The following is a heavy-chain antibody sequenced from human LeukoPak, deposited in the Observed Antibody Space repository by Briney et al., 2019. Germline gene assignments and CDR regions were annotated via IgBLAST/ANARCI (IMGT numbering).Heavy chain of an antibody. CDR3: AKGTGGDYVPWVDY. CDR2: IAFDGTSK. CDR1: GFTFSSYG. J-gene: IGHJ4*02. V-gene: IGHV3-30*18. D-gene: IGHD4-17*01. Sequence: PGGSLRLSCAASGFTFSSYGMHWVRQAPGKGLEWVAVIAFDGTSKYYADSVKGRFTISRDNSKNTLYLQMNSLRAEDTAVYYCAKGTGGDYVPWVDYWGQGTLVTVSS.